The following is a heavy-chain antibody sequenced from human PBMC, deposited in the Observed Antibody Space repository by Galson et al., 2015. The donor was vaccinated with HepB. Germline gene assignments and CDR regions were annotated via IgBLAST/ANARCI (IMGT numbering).Heavy chain of an antibody. CDR2: ISPHNGYT. J-gene: IGHJ5*02. Sequence: SVKVSCKASGYTFSSYSITWVRQAPGQGLEWMGRISPHNGYTTYAHKFQGRVTMTTDASTSTAYMEVRRLRSDDTAVYYCARGGYVVMVGATQNNWFDPWGQGTLVTVSS. D-gene: IGHD2-15*01. V-gene: IGHV1-18*01. CDR3: ARGGYVVMVGATQNNWFDP. CDR1: GYTFSSYS.